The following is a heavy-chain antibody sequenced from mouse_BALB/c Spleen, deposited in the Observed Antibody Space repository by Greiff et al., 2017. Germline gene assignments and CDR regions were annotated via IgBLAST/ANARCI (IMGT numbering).Heavy chain of an antibody. Sequence: EVQRVESGGDLVKPGGSLKLSCAASGFTFSSYGMSWVRQTPDKRLEWVATISSGGSYTYYPDSVKGRFTISRDNPKNTLFLQMTSLRSEDTAMYYCASYDRYAMDYWGQGTSVTVSS. V-gene: IGHV5-6*01. J-gene: IGHJ4*01. CDR2: ISSGGSYT. CDR3: ASYDRYAMDY. D-gene: IGHD2-3*01. CDR1: GFTFSSYG.